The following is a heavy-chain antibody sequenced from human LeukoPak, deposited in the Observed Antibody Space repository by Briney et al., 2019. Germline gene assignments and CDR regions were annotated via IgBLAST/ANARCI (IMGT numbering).Heavy chain of an antibody. J-gene: IGHJ6*02. CDR1: GGTFSSYA. D-gene: IGHD2-2*01. CDR2: IIPIFGIA. CDR3: ARARTGVVPAAPYYYYGMDV. Sequence: SVKVFCKASGGTFSSYAISWVRQAPGQGLEWMGRIIPIFGIANYAQKFQGRVTITADKSTSTAYMELSSLRSEDTAVYYCARARTGVVPAAPYYYYGMDVWGQGTTVTVSS. V-gene: IGHV1-69*04.